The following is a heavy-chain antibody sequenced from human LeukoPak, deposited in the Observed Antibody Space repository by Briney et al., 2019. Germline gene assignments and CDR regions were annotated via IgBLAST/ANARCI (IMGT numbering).Heavy chain of an antibody. Sequence: SETLSLTCTVSGGSISSSSYYWGWIRQPPGKGLEWIGSIYYSGSTYYNPSLKSRITISVDTSKNQFSLKLSSVTAADTAVYYCARAVYNWNGRPGAFDIWGQGTMVTVSS. CDR1: GGSISSSSYY. CDR3: ARAVYNWNGRPGAFDI. J-gene: IGHJ3*02. CDR2: IYYSGST. D-gene: IGHD1-20*01. V-gene: IGHV4-39*07.